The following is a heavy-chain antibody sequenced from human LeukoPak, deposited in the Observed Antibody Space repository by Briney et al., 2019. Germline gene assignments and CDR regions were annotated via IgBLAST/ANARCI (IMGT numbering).Heavy chain of an antibody. Sequence: GGSLRLSCAASGFTFSDYYLSWIRQSPGKGLEWISYISSNSPYTTYADSVEGRFTVSRDNAKNSLYLQMNSLTAEDTAVYYCARGPLASLNVFDFWGQGTMVTVSS. CDR3: ARGPLASLNVFDF. D-gene: IGHD1-1*01. CDR1: GFTFSDYY. CDR2: ISSNSPYT. J-gene: IGHJ3*01. V-gene: IGHV3-11*06.